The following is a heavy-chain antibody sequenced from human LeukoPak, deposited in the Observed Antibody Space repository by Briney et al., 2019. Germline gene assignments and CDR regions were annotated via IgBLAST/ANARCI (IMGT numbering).Heavy chain of an antibody. CDR1: GYTFTIYY. CDR2: INPSGGST. J-gene: IGHJ4*02. V-gene: IGHV1-46*01. D-gene: IGHD1-20*01. Sequence: SVKVSCKAAGYTFTIYYMHWVRQPHGQGLEWMGIINPSGGSTTYAQQYQGRVTMTKDTSTSTVYMELSSLRSEDTAVYYCARHSLIGTTPFDYWGQGTLVTVSS. CDR3: ARHSLIGTTPFDY.